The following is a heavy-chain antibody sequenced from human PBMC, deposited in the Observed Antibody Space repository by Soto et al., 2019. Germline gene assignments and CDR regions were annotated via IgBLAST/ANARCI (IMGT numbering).Heavy chain of an antibody. CDR3: AKGMRRIAVAGTFDY. Sequence: SCAASGFTFSSYGMHWVRQAPGKGLEWVAVISYDGSNKYYADSVKGRFTISRDNSKNTLYLQMNSLRAEDTAVYYCAKGMRRIAVAGTFDYWGQGTLVTVSS. J-gene: IGHJ4*02. V-gene: IGHV3-30*18. CDR1: GFTFSSYG. CDR2: ISYDGSNK. D-gene: IGHD6-19*01.